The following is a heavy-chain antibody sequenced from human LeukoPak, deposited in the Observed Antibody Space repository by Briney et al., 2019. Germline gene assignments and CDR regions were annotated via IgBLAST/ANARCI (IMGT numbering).Heavy chain of an antibody. CDR1: GFTFSSYA. J-gene: IGHJ4*02. CDR2: ISYDGSNK. D-gene: IGHD1-26*01. Sequence: PGRSLRLSCAASGFTFSSYAMHWVRQAPGKGLEWVAVISYDGSNKCYADSVKGRFTISRDNSKNTLYLQMNSLRAEDTAVYYCARPAGSYSFYFDYWGQGTLVTVSS. V-gene: IGHV3-30-3*01. CDR3: ARPAGSYSFYFDY.